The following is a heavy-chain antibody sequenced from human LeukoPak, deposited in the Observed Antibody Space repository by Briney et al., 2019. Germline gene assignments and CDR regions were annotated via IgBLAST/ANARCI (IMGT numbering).Heavy chain of an antibody. CDR1: GFTFSSYE. CDR3: ARAYIVGATPFDY. CDR2: ISSSGSTI. Sequence: GGSLRLSCVASGFTFSSYEMNWVRQAPGKGLEWVSYISSSGSTIYYADSVKGRFTISRDNAKNSLYLQMNSLRAEDTAVYYCARAYIVGATPFDYWGQGTLVTVSS. J-gene: IGHJ4*02. D-gene: IGHD1-26*01. V-gene: IGHV3-48*03.